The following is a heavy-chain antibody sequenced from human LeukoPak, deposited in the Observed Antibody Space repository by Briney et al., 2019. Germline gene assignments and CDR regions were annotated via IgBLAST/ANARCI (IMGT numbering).Heavy chain of an antibody. Sequence: GASVKVSCKXAGYTFTGYYMFWVRQAPGQGLEWMGGIIPIFGTANYAQKFQGRVTITADESTSTAYMELSSLRSEDTAVYYCARYRVDGLEWLSLDYFDYWGQGTLVTVSS. CDR2: IIPIFGTA. CDR1: GYTFTGYY. CDR3: ARYRVDGLEWLSLDYFDY. V-gene: IGHV1-69*13. J-gene: IGHJ4*02. D-gene: IGHD3-3*01.